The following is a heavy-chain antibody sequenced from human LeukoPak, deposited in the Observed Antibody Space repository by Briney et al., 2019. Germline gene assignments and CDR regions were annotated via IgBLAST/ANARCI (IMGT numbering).Heavy chain of an antibody. V-gene: IGHV3-48*04. J-gene: IGHJ4*02. D-gene: IGHD6-19*01. CDR2: ISSSGNTI. CDR3: ARVEIAVAPPDY. CDR1: GFTFSSYG. Sequence: GGSLRLSCAASGFTFSSYGMHWVRQAPGKGLEWVSYISSSGNTIYYADSVKGRFTISRDNAENSLYLQMNSLRAEDTAVYYCARVEIAVAPPDYWGQGTLVTVSS.